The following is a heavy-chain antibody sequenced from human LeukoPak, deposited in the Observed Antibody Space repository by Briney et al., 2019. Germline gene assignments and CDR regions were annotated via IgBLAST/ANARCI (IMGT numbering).Heavy chain of an antibody. D-gene: IGHD5-18*01. Sequence: GRSLRLSCAASGFTFDDYAMLWVRPAPGKGLEWVSGISWNSGSIGYADSVKGRFTISRDNAKNSLYLQMNSLRAEDTALYYCAKSNTAMSLDAFDIWGQGTMVTVSS. CDR3: AKSNTAMSLDAFDI. J-gene: IGHJ3*02. CDR2: ISWNSGSI. V-gene: IGHV3-9*01. CDR1: GFTFDDYA.